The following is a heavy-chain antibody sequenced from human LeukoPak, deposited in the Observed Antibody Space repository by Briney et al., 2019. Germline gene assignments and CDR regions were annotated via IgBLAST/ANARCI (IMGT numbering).Heavy chain of an antibody. J-gene: IGHJ4*02. CDR2: IKSKTDGGTT. V-gene: IGHV3-15*01. CDR3: TTGVKAGTDY. Sequence: GGSLRLSCEASGINFSNAWMSWVRQAPGKGLEWVGRIKSKTDGGTTDYAAPVKGRFTISRDDSKNTLYLQMNSLKTEDTAVYYCTTGVKAGTDYWGQGTLVTVSS. D-gene: IGHD6-19*01. CDR1: GINFSNAW.